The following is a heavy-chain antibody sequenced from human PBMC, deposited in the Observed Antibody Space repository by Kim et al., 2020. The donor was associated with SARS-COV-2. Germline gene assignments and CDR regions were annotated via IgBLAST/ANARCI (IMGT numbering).Heavy chain of an antibody. CDR2: MNPNSGNT. Sequence: ASVKVSCKASGYTFTSYDINWVRQATGQGLEWMGWMNPNSGNTGYAQKFQGRVTMTRNTSISTAYMELSSLRSEDTAVYYCARAGFDWLPRGDDAFDIWGQGTMVTVSS. J-gene: IGHJ3*02. CDR3: ARAGFDWLPRGDDAFDI. CDR1: GYTFTSYD. D-gene: IGHD3-9*01. V-gene: IGHV1-8*01.